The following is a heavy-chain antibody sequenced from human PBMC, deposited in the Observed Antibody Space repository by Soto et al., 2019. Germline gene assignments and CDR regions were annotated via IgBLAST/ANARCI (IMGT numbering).Heavy chain of an antibody. CDR3: ARDDVLCDGGRRYGVPLDV. D-gene: IGHD2-15*01. V-gene: IGHV1-2*04. CDR2: INPNSGGT. Sequence: GASVKVSCKASGYTFTGYYMHWVRQAPGQGLEWMGWINPNSGGTNYTQKFQGWVTMTRDTSISTAYMELSRLRSDDTAVYYCARDDVLCDGGRRYGVPLDVWGKGTTVTVSS. CDR1: GYTFTGYY. J-gene: IGHJ6*04.